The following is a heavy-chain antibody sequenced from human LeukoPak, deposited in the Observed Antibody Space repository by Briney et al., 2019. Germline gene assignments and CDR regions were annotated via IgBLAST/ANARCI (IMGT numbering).Heavy chain of an antibody. D-gene: IGHD2-15*01. V-gene: IGHV3-30*09. CDR3: ARDGGAGPIVRDQYGMDV. CDR1: GFTFSSYA. CDR2: ISYDGSNK. Sequence: GGSLRLSCATSGFTFSSYAMHWVRQAPGKGLEWVAVISYDGSNKYYADSVKGRFAISRDNAKNSPYLQMNSLRAEDTAVYYCARDGGAGPIVRDQYGMDVWGQGTTVTVSS. J-gene: IGHJ6*02.